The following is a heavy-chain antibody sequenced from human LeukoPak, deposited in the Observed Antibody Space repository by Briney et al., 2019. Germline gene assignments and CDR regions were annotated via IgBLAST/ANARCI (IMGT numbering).Heavy chain of an antibody. D-gene: IGHD3-22*01. CDR1: GGSVNSGTYY. CDR2: IYSSGSA. CDR3: ARDRKYYYDSSGYYGGAFDI. Sequence: SETLSLTCTVSGGSVNSGTYYWSWIRQPPGKGLEWIGNIYSSGSAYYNPSLKSRVTISVDTSKNQFSLKLSSVTAADTAVYYCARDRKYYYDSSGYYGGAFDIWGQGTMVTVSS. V-gene: IGHV4-39*07. J-gene: IGHJ3*02.